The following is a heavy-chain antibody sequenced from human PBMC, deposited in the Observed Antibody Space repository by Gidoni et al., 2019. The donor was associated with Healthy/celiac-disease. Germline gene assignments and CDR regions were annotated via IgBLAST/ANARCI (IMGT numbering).Heavy chain of an antibody. CDR3: ARTPHCSGGSCYSDYFDY. V-gene: IGHV1-18*01. CDR1: GYTFTSYG. CDR2: ISAYNGNT. J-gene: IGHJ4*02. D-gene: IGHD2-15*01. Sequence: QVQLVQSGAEVKKPGASVKVSCKASGYTFTSYGISWVRQAPGQGLEWMGWISAYNGNTNYAQKLQGGVTMTTDTSTSTAYMELRSLRSDDTAVYYCARTPHCSGGSCYSDYFDYWGQGTLVTVSS.